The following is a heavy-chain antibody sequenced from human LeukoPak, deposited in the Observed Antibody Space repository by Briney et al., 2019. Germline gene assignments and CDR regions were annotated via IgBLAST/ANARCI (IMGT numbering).Heavy chain of an antibody. J-gene: IGHJ4*02. V-gene: IGHV3-23*01. CDR1: GFTFSAYA. Sequence: GSLRLSCAASGFTFSAYAMTWVRQAPGRGLEWVSGINDDGYYTYYADSVKGRFTISRDNSKDMLYLQMNSLRVDDTAVYYCAKEMKSGGWPLDYWGQGALVTVSS. D-gene: IGHD2-15*01. CDR3: AKEMKSGGWPLDY. CDR2: INDDGYYT.